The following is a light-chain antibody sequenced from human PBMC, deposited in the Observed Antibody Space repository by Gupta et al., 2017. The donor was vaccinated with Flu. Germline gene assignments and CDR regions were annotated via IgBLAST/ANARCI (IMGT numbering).Light chain of an antibody. CDR2: KDT. CDR3: QSPDSSATSMV. V-gene: IGLV3-25*02. Sequence: SSALTQPPSVSVSPGQTARITCSGDALPKQYVYWYQQKPGQAPILIIHKDTERPSGIPERFSGSTSGTTVTLTITGVQADDEADYYCQSPDSSATSMVFGGGTKLTVL. J-gene: IGLJ2*01. CDR1: ALPKQY.